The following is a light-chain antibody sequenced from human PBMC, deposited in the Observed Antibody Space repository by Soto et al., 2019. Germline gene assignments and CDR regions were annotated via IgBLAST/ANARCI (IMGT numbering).Light chain of an antibody. CDR3: SSYTSSSTLI. CDR2: EVN. Sequence: QSALTQPPSVSGSPGQSVTISCTGTSSDVGSYNRISWYQQPPGTAPKLMIYEVNSRPSGVPDRFSGSKSGNTASLTISGLEAEDEADYYCSSYTSSSTLIFGGGPKLTVL. CDR1: SSDVGSYNR. J-gene: IGLJ2*01. V-gene: IGLV2-18*02.